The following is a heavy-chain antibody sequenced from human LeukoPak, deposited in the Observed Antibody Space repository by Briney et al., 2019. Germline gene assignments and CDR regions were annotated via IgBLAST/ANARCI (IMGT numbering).Heavy chain of an antibody. CDR3: ARDGDSGDYAY. J-gene: IGHJ4*02. Sequence: PSETLSLTCTVSGVSISSGSYYWCWIRQPAGKGLEWIGRIYTSGSTNYNPSLKSRVTISADTSKNQFSLKLTSVTAADTAVYYCARDGDSGDYAYWGQGTLVTVSS. D-gene: IGHD4-17*01. CDR2: IYTSGST. V-gene: IGHV4-61*02. CDR1: GVSISSGSYY.